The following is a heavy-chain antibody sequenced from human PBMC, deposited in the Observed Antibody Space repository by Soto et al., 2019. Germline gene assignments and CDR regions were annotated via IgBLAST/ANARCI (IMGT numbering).Heavy chain of an antibody. V-gene: IGHV3-23*01. D-gene: IGHD1-26*01. CDR2: ISGSGGST. CDR1: GFTFSSYA. CDR3: ARRGSGSYYDY. Sequence: EVQLLESGGGLVQPGGSLRLSCAASGFTFSSYAMRWVRQAPGKGLEWVSAISGSGGSTYYADSVKGRFTISRDNSKNXXXLXXNSLXXEXXXXXXXARRGSGSYYDYWGQGTLVTVSS. J-gene: IGHJ4*02.